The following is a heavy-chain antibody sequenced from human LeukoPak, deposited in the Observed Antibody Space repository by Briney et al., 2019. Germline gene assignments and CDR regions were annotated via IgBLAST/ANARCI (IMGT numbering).Heavy chain of an antibody. D-gene: IGHD3-16*02. Sequence: SETLSLTCTVSGYSISSGYYWGWIRQPPGKGLEWIGSIYHSGSTYYNPSLKSRVTISVDTSKSQFSLKLSSVTAADTAVYYCARDIAPYRRSDAFDIWGQGTMVTVSS. V-gene: IGHV4-38-2*02. CDR1: GYSISSGYY. J-gene: IGHJ3*02. CDR2: IYHSGST. CDR3: ARDIAPYRRSDAFDI.